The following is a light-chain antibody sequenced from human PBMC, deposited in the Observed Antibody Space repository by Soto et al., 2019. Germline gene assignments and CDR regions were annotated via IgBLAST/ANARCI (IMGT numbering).Light chain of an antibody. Sequence: QSVLTQPPSASGSPGQSVTISCTGTSSDVGGYNYVSWYQLHPGKAPKLMIYEVSKRPSGVPDRFSGFKSGNTASLTVSGLQAEEEADYYCSSYAGINNYYVFGTGTKVTVL. CDR2: EVS. J-gene: IGLJ1*01. V-gene: IGLV2-8*01. CDR3: SSYAGINNYYV. CDR1: SSDVGGYNY.